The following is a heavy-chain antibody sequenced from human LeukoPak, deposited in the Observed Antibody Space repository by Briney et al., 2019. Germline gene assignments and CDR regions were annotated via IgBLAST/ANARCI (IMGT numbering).Heavy chain of an antibody. D-gene: IGHD6-19*01. V-gene: IGHV4-59*01. CDR3: ARGNGWYYY. Sequence: SETPSLTCTVSGGSISSYYWSWIRQPPGKGLEWIGYIYYSGSTNYNPSLKSRVTISVDTSKNQFSLKLSSVTAADTAVYYCARGNGWYYYWGQGTLVTVSS. CDR1: GGSISSYY. CDR2: IYYSGST. J-gene: IGHJ4*02.